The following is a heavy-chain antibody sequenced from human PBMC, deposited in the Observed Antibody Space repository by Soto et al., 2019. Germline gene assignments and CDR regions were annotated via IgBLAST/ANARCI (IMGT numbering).Heavy chain of an antibody. CDR2: IDWDDDK. D-gene: IGHD2-21*01. CDR1: GFSLSTSGMR. V-gene: IGHV2-70*04. Sequence: SGPTLVNPTQTLTLTCTFSGFSLSTSGMRVSWIRQPPGKALEWLARIDWDDDKFYSTSLKTRLTISKDTSKNQVVLTMTNMDPVDTATYYCARIRVPDYSFDYWGQGTLVTVPS. CDR3: ARIRVPDYSFDY. J-gene: IGHJ4*02.